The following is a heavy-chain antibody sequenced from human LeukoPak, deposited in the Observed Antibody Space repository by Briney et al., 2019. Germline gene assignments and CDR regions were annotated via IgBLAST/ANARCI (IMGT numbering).Heavy chain of an antibody. D-gene: IGHD3-16*02. CDR3: AREAYDYVWGSYRYFVDY. J-gene: IGHJ4*02. CDR2: ISYDGSNK. V-gene: IGHV3-30-3*01. Sequence: GRSLRLSCAASGFTFSSYAMHWVRQAPGKGLVWVAVISYDGSNKYYADSVKGRFTISRDNSKNTLYLQMNSLRAEDTAVYYCAREAYDYVWGSYRYFVDYWGQGTLVTVSS. CDR1: GFTFSSYA.